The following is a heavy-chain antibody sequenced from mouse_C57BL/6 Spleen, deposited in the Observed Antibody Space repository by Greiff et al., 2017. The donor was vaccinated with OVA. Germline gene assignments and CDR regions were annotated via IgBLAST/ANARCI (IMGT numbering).Heavy chain of an antibody. J-gene: IGHJ4*01. CDR2: IDPSDSYT. Sequence: QVQLQQPGAELVMPGASVKLSCKASGYTFTSYWMHWVKQRPGQGLEWIGEIDPSDSYTNYNQKFKGKSTLTVDKSSSTAYMQLSSLTSDDSAVYYCAKVPLYYAMDDWGQGTSVTVSS. V-gene: IGHV1-69*01. CDR1: GYTFTSYW. D-gene: IGHD5-1*01. CDR3: AKVPLYYAMDD.